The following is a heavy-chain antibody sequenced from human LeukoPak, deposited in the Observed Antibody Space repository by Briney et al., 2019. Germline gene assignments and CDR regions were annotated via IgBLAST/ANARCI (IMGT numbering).Heavy chain of an antibody. V-gene: IGHV3-74*01. D-gene: IGHD2-15*01. CDR3: ARSGAPTPDY. J-gene: IGHJ4*02. CDR1: GFTFSSYW. Sequence: PGGSLRLSCAASGFTFSSYWMHWVRQAPGKGLVWVSRIDSDGSSTIYADSVKGRFTISRDNAKNTLNLQMNSLRAEDTALHYCARSGAPTPDYWGQGTLVIVSS. CDR2: IDSDGSST.